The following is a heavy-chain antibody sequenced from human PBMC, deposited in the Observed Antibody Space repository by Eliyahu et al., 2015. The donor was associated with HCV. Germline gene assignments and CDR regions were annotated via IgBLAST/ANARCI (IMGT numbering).Heavy chain of an antibody. CDR2: TGTTNDX. D-gene: IGHD2/OR15-2a*01. CDR3: ARAASFSVCHDPCPVGAFFDL. Sequence: EVQLVESGGGLVQPGESLRLSCAASGXTFRAPXXHGVRQPPGKGLEWVSATGTTNDXYYADSVKGRFTVSREDAKNALYLQMNSLTLGDTAVYYCARAASFSVCHDPCPVGAFFDLWGRGTLVTVSS. V-gene: IGHV3-13*01. CDR1: GXTFRAPX. J-gene: IGHJ2*01.